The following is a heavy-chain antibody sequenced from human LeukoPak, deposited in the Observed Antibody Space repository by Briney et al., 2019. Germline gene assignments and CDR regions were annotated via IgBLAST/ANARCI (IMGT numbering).Heavy chain of an antibody. Sequence: GGSLRLSCAASGFTFSSYAMHWVRQAPGKGLEWVAVISYDGSNKYYADSVKGRFTISRDNSKNTLYLQMNSLGAEDTAVYYCARGYGDSGFDYWGQGTLVTVSS. D-gene: IGHD4-17*01. CDR3: ARGYGDSGFDY. J-gene: IGHJ4*02. V-gene: IGHV3-30-3*01. CDR2: ISYDGSNK. CDR1: GFTFSSYA.